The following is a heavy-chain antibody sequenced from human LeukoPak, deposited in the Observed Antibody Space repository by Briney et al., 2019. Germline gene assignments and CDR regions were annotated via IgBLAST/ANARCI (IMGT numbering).Heavy chain of an antibody. V-gene: IGHV1-2*02. D-gene: IGHD4-17*01. CDR3: ARGETSYGDYQRDLDY. Sequence: ASVKVSCKASGYTFTGYYMHWVRQAPGQGLEWMGWINPNSGGTNYAQKFQGRVTMTRDTSISTAYMELSRLRSDNTAVYYCARGETSYGDYQRDLDYWGQGTLVTVSS. J-gene: IGHJ4*02. CDR1: GYTFTGYY. CDR2: INPNSGGT.